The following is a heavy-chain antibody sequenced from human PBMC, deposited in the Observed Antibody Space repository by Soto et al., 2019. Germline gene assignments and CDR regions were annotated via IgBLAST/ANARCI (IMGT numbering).Heavy chain of an antibody. CDR1: GYTFIDSF. CDR2: MDPYSGGT. Sequence: ASVEVSCKPSGYTFIDSFIHWVRQAPGQGFEWMGWMDPYSGGTHYAQKFQGRVTMARDTSIRTAYMELTSLTSDDTAVYYCARDLGGYDLYGPDTLGQGTLVTVSS. D-gene: IGHD5-12*01. J-gene: IGHJ5*02. V-gene: IGHV1-2*02. CDR3: ARDLGGYDLYGPDT.